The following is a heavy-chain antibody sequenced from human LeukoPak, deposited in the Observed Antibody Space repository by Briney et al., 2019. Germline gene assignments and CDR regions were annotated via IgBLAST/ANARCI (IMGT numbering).Heavy chain of an antibody. CDR2: LYSDGST. D-gene: IGHD1-26*01. Sequence: PGGSLRLSCAASGFTFSSYAMSWVRQAPGKGLEWVSVLYSDGSTYHADSVKGRFTISRDNAKNSLYLQMNSLRAEDTAVYYCAGSGSYVAVDAFDIWGQGTMVTVSS. V-gene: IGHV3-23*03. CDR1: GFTFSSYA. CDR3: AGSGSYVAVDAFDI. J-gene: IGHJ3*02.